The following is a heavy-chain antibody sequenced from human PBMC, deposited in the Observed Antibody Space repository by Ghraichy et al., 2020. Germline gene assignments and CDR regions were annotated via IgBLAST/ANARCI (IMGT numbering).Heavy chain of an antibody. J-gene: IGHJ4*01. CDR1: GFTFTDYT. CDR3: ARAYGDYASSDY. V-gene: IGHV3-21*01. Sequence: GGSLRLSCAASGFTFTDYTMNWVRQAPGKGLEWVSFISSNSRQIYYTDSVKGRFTISRDNAKNSLYLQMNSLRGEDTAVYYCARAYGDYASSDYWGQGTLVTVSS. D-gene: IGHD4-17*01. CDR2: ISSNSRQI.